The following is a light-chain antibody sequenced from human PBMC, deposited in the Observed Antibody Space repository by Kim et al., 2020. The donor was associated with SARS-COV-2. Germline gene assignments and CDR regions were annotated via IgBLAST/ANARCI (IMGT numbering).Light chain of an antibody. V-gene: IGKV1-33*01. J-gene: IGKJ5*01. CDR3: QQHDNLPIT. CDR1: QEINNY. CDR2: DAS. Sequence: ASVGDGVTITRQARQEINNYLKWLQQKPGKAPNLLIYDASNLETGVPLRFSGSGSGTEFTFTISSLQPEDSATYYCQQHDNLPITFGKGTRLEIK.